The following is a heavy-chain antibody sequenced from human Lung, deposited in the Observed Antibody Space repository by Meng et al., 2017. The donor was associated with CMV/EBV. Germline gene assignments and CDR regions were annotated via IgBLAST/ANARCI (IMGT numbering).Heavy chain of an antibody. V-gene: IGHV4-4*02. CDR2: IPHRGSS. CDR1: GTSITNQNW. Sequence: VHSRQLGHDLECPSVSLSLTCAVSGTSITNQNWWAWVRHPPGKGLEWIGEIPHRGSSAYNPSLKSRVSMSIDKSKNQFSLKLTSVTAADTAVYHCLRRSGGSVWGQGTLVTVSS. CDR3: LRRSGGSV. D-gene: IGHD3-10*01. J-gene: IGHJ1*01.